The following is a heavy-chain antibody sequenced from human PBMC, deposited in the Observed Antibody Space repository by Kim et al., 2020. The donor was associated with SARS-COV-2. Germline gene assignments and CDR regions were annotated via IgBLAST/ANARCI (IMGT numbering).Heavy chain of an antibody. CDR3: ARDLAVAGTGNIDY. Sequence: AQKFQGGVTITADEATSTAYMELSSLRSEDTAVYYCARDLAVAGTGNIDYWGQGTLVTVSS. J-gene: IGHJ4*02. D-gene: IGHD6-19*01. V-gene: IGHV1-69*01.